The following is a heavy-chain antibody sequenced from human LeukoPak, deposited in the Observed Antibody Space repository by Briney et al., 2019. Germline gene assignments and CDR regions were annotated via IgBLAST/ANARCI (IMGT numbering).Heavy chain of an antibody. CDR1: GYTFTDYY. CDR2: IYPKSGDT. J-gene: IGHJ4*02. CDR3: ATIEGGAGID. D-gene: IGHD6-19*01. V-gene: IGHV1-2*02. Sequence: ASVTVSCTASGYTFTDYYIHWVRQAPGQGLEWMGYIYPKSGDTKYAQKFQGRVTMTRDTSITTAYMELTRLTSDDTAVYSCATIEGGAGIDWGQGALVTVSS.